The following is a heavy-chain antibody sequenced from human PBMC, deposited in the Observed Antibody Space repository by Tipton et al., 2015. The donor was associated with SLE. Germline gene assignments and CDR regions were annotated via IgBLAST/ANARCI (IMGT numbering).Heavy chain of an antibody. CDR2: MYYSGGT. CDR1: GGSIGSSRYY. D-gene: IGHD1-26*01. V-gene: IGHV4-61*05. Sequence: TLSLTCTVSGGSIGSSRYYWGWIRQPPGKGLEWIGYMYYSGGTNYNPSLESRVSISLDTSKNQFSLKLSSVSAADTAVYYCARANGIVGGQVPYWYFDLWGRGTLVTVSS. CDR3: ARANGIVGGQVPYWYFDL. J-gene: IGHJ2*01.